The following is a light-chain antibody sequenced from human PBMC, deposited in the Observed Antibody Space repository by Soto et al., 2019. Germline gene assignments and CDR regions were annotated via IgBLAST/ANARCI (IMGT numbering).Light chain of an antibody. Sequence: DIHMTQSPSSVSASVGDRVTITCRASQGIGVRLAWFQQKPGKAPQLLIQSASSLRGGFPSRFSGSGSGTDFVLSINSLQPEDFATYYCLQVSTFPRTFGQGTKVEVK. V-gene: IGKV1-12*01. J-gene: IGKJ1*01. CDR3: LQVSTFPRT. CDR2: SAS. CDR1: QGIGVR.